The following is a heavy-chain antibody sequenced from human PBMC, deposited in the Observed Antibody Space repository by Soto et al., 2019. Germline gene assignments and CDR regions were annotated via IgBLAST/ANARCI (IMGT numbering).Heavy chain of an antibody. J-gene: IGHJ4*02. CDR2: IYPGNSNT. D-gene: IGHD3-22*01. CDR3: ARLYYASSGCYDYFDY. Sequence: HGESLKIPCKASGYIFTGYWIGWVRQMPGKGLEWMGIIYPGNSNTRYSPSFQGQVTISADKSNNTAYLQWISLKASDTAMYYCARLYYASSGCYDYFDYWGQGTLVTVSS. V-gene: IGHV5-51*01. CDR1: GYIFTGYW.